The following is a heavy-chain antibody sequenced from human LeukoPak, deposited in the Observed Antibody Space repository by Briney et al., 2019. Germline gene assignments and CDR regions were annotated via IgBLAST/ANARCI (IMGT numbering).Heavy chain of an antibody. Sequence: SETLSLTCSVSGGSITRNYWSWIRQPVGGGLEWIGRIYASGTTNYNPPLQSRATISLDKSKNQFSLKLSSVTAADTAVYYCAREAVASPIFDYWGQGALVTVSS. V-gene: IGHV4-4*07. CDR2: IYASGTT. CDR3: AREAVASPIFDY. D-gene: IGHD6-19*01. J-gene: IGHJ4*02. CDR1: GGSITRNY.